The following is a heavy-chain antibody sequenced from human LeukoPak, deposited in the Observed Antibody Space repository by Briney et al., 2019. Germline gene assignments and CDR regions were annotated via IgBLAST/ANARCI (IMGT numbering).Heavy chain of an antibody. CDR2: IVVGSGNT. D-gene: IGHD1-1*01. V-gene: IGHV1-58*01. J-gene: IGHJ6*03. CDR1: GFTFTSSA. CDR3: AGSTTGTTFNYYYYYYMDV. Sequence: GASVKVSCKASGFTFTSSAVQWVRQARGQRLEWIGWIVVGSGNTNYAQKFQERVTITRDMSTSTAYMELSSLRPEDTAVYYCAGSTTGTTFNYYYYYYMDVWGKGTTVTVSS.